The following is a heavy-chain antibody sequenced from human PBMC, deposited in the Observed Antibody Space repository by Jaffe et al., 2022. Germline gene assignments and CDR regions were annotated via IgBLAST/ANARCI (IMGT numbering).Heavy chain of an antibody. J-gene: IGHJ3*02. D-gene: IGHD2-15*01. V-gene: IGHV3-30*02. CDR3: ANGDIVVVVAATNDAFDI. Sequence: QVQLVESGGGVVQPGGSLRLSCAASGFTFSSYGMHWVRQAPGKGLEWVAFIRYDGSNKYYADSVKGRFTISRDNSKNTLYLQMNSLRAEDTAVYYCANGDIVVVVAATNDAFDIWGQGTMVTVSS. CDR2: IRYDGSNK. CDR1: GFTFSSYG.